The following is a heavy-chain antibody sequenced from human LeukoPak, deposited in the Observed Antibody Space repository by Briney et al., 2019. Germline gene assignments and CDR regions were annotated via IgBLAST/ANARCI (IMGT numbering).Heavy chain of an antibody. CDR2: ISSSSSTI. CDR3: ARDYYGSGSYYNDLGY. J-gene: IGHJ4*02. Sequence: PGGSLRLSCAASGFTFSSYSMNWVRQAPGKGLEWVSYISSSSSTIYYADSVKGRFTISRDNAKNSLCLQMNSLRAEDTAVYYCARDYYGSGSYYNDLGYWGQGTLVTVSS. CDR1: GFTFSSYS. V-gene: IGHV3-48*01. D-gene: IGHD3-10*01.